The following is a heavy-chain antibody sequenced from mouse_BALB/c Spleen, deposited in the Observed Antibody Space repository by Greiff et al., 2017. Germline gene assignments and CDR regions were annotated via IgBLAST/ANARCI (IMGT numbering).Heavy chain of an antibody. CDR3: TRDSAMDY. CDR1: GFTFSSYT. J-gene: IGHJ4*01. V-gene: IGHV5-6-4*01. CDR2: ISSGGSYT. Sequence: EVQRVESGGGLVKPGGSLKLSCAASGFTFSSYTMSWVRQTPEKRLEWVATISSGGSYTYYPDSVKGRFTISRDNAKNTLYLQMSSLKSEDTAMYYCTRDSAMDYWGQGTSVTVSS.